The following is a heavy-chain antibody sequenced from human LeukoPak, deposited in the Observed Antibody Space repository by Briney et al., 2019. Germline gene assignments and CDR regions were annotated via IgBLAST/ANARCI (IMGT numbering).Heavy chain of an antibody. CDR3: ATDFGDYDFWSGYPRNWFDP. V-gene: IGHV1-2*06. J-gene: IGHJ5*02. Sequence: ASVKVSFKASGYTFTGYYMHWVRQAPGQGLEWMGRINPNSVGTNYAQKFQGRVTMTRDTSISTDYMELSRLRSDDTAVYYCATDFGDYDFWSGYPRNWFDPWGQGTLVTVSS. D-gene: IGHD3-3*01. CDR1: GYTFTGYY. CDR2: INPNSVGT.